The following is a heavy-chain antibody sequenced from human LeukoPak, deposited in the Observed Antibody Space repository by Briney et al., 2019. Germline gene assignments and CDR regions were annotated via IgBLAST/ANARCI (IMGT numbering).Heavy chain of an antibody. CDR2: LYYTGGT. J-gene: IGHJ4*02. D-gene: IGHD3-10*01. CDR1: GGSVISNNYY. CDR3: AYTMVRGPGNFDY. V-gene: IGHV4-39*01. Sequence: SETLSLTCTVSGGSVISNNYYWGWIRQPPGKGLEWIGNLYYTGGTYYNPSLKSRVTISVDTSKNQFSLKLSSVTAADTAVYYCAYTMVRGPGNFDYWGQGTLVTVSS.